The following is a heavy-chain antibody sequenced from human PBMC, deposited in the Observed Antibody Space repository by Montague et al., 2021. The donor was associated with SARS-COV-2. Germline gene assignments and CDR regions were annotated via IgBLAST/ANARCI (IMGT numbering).Heavy chain of an antibody. J-gene: IGHJ6*02. CDR1: GGSLSGYY. CDR3: ARVRYYGSGTSLGMDV. V-gene: IGHV4-34*01. D-gene: IGHD3-10*01. Sequence: SETLSLTCAVYGGSLSGYYWSWIRQPPGEGLEWIAEISHSGSISYNPSLKSRVTISVDTSKNQFSLKLSSATAADTAVYYCARVRYYGSGTSLGMDVWGQGTTVTVSS. CDR2: ISHSGSI.